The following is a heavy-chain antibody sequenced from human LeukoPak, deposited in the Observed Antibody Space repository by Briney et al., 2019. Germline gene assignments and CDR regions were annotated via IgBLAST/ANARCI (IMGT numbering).Heavy chain of an antibody. CDR1: GFTFSSYG. CDR2: ISYDGSNK. V-gene: IGHV3-30*18. J-gene: IGHJ4*02. Sequence: GRSLRLSCAASGFTFSSYGMHWVRQAPGKGLEWVAVISYDGSNKYYADSVKGRFTISRDNSKNTLYLQMNSLRAEDTAVYYCAKDLSSYYGDYVFDYWGQGTLATVSS. CDR3: AKDLSSYYGDYVFDY. D-gene: IGHD4-17*01.